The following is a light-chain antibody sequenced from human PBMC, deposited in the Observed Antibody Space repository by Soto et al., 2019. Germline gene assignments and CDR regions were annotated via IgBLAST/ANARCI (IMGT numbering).Light chain of an antibody. Sequence: EIVLTQSPGTLSLSPGERATLSCRASQSISGSFLAWYQQKPGQAPRLFIYGASSRATGIPDRFSGSRSGTDFTLSISTLEPEDFAVYYCQQYGSLPVTFGRGTRLEIK. CDR3: QQYGSLPVT. J-gene: IGKJ5*01. CDR1: QSISGSF. CDR2: GAS. V-gene: IGKV3-20*01.